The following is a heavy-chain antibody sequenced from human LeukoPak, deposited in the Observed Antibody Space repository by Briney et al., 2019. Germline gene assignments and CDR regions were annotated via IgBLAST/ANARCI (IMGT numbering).Heavy chain of an antibody. Sequence: GASVKVSCKASGYTFTSYYMHWVRQAPGQGLEWMGIINPSGGSTSYAQKFRGRVTMTRDTSTSTVYMELSSLRSEDTAVYYCARDIVVVVAATGQYYYYGMDVWGQGTTVTVSS. D-gene: IGHD2-15*01. V-gene: IGHV1-46*01. CDR2: INPSGGST. J-gene: IGHJ6*02. CDR1: GYTFTSYY. CDR3: ARDIVVVVAATGQYYYYGMDV.